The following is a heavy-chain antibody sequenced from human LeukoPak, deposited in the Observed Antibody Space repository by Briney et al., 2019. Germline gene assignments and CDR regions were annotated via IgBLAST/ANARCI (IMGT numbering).Heavy chain of an antibody. J-gene: IGHJ6*02. D-gene: IGHD3-10*01. Sequence: GGSLRLFCAASGFTFDDYAMHLVRQSPGKGLEWVYHNSGEGGSTYYADYVKGRFTISRDNSKNSLYLQMNSLRTEDTALYYCAKVGTMVRGVKDYYGMDVWGQGTTVTVSS. CDR3: AKVGTMVRGVKDYYGMDV. CDR2: NSGEGGST. V-gene: IGHV3-43*02. CDR1: GFTFDDYA.